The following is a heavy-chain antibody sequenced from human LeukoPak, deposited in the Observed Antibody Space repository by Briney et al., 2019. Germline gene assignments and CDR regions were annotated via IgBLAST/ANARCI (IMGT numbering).Heavy chain of an antibody. V-gene: IGHV3-23*01. CDR2: ISGSGGST. CDR3: ARGDYDSPGEP. J-gene: IGHJ5*02. Sequence: PGGSLRLSCAASGFTFSSYAMSWVRQAPGKGLEWVSAISGSGGSTYYADSVKGRFTISRDNSKNTLYLQMNSLSAEDTAVYYCARGDYDSPGEPWGQGTLVTVSS. CDR1: GFTFSSYA. D-gene: IGHD3-3*01.